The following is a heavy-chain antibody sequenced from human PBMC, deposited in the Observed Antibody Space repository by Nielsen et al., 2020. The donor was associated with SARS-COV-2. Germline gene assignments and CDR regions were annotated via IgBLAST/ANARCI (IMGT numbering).Heavy chain of an antibody. D-gene: IGHD3-10*01. Sequence: IRQPPGKALEWLARIDWDDDKYYSTSLKTRLTISKDTSKNQVVLTMTNVDPVDTATYYCAHSIRGAGISMVRGILTTTYSNYAMDVWGQGTTVTVSS. CDR3: AHSIRGAGISMVRGILTTTYSNYAMDV. J-gene: IGHJ6*02. V-gene: IGHV2-70*12. CDR2: IDWDDDK.